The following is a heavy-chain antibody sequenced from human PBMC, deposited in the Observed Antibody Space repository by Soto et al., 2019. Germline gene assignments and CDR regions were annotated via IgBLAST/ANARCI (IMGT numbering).Heavy chain of an antibody. J-gene: IGHJ5*02. CDR3: ARARKAAGPSNWFDP. D-gene: IGHD6-13*01. CDR1: GGSISYYY. Sequence: SETLSLTCTVSGGSISYYYWSWIRQSAGKGLEWIGRIYPSGSTNYNPSLKGRVTMSVDTSNNQFSLNLGSVTAADTAVYYCARARKAAGPSNWFDPWGQGSLVTVSS. CDR2: IYPSGST. V-gene: IGHV4-4*07.